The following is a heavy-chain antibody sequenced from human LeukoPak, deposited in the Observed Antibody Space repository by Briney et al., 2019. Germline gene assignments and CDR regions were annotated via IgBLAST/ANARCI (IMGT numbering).Heavy chain of an antibody. V-gene: IGHV4-59*08. Sequence: SETLSLTCTVSGGSISSYYWSWIRQPPGKGLEWIGYIYYSGSTNYNPSLKSRVTISVDTSKNQFSLKLSSVTAADTAVYYCAKRLSADLWGDDDAFDIWGQGTMVTVSS. CDR3: AKRLSADLWGDDDAFDI. CDR2: IYYSGST. J-gene: IGHJ3*02. CDR1: GGSISSYY. D-gene: IGHD2-21*01.